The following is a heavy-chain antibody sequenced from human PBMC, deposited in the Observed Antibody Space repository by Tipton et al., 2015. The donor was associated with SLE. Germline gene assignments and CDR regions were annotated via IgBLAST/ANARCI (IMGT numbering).Heavy chain of an antibody. CDR3: ARGLKQWLVKGAFDI. J-gene: IGHJ3*02. V-gene: IGHV4-38-2*02. CDR1: GYSISSGYY. Sequence: TLSLTCTVSGYSISSGYYWGWIRQPPGKGLEWIGSIYHSGSTYYNPSLKSRVTISVDTSKNQFSLKLSSVTAADTAVYYCARGLKQWLVKGAFDIWGQGTMVTVSS. D-gene: IGHD6-19*01. CDR2: IYHSGST.